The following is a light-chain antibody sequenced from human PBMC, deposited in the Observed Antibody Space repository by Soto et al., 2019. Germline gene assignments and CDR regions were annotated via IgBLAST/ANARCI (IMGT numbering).Light chain of an antibody. V-gene: IGKV1-39*01. CDR3: LQTFTTHIT. CDR2: SSS. J-gene: IGKJ4*01. Sequence: DIQMTQSPSSLSASAGDTVTITCRASKNIADDLSWYQQKPGKAPKLLMYSSSILHDGVSSRFSGDGSGTAFTLTSTGRQPEDFATYDCLQTFTTHITFGGGTTVEVK. CDR1: KNIADD.